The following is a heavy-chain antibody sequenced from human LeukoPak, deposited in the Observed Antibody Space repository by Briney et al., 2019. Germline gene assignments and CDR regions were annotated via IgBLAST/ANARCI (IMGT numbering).Heavy chain of an antibody. CDR2: ISSNVGRT. D-gene: IGHD3-22*01. CDR1: VFTFRSYG. Sequence: GGSLRLSCAASVFTFRSYGMHWVRQAPGKGLEYVSAISSNVGRTYYTHYVNGRFPISRDNSKNTLYLQMGSLRAEDMAVYYCATYYYDSGGFHFHHWGQGTLVTVSS. J-gene: IGHJ1*01. V-gene: IGHV3-64*01. CDR3: ATYYYDSGGFHFHH.